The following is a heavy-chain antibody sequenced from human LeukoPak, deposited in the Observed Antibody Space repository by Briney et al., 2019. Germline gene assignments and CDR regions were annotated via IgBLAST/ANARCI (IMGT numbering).Heavy chain of an antibody. CDR1: GYTFTSYD. D-gene: IGHD2-15*01. V-gene: IGHV1-8*01. CDR2: MNPDSGDT. Sequence: GASVKVSCKASGYTFTSYDINWVRQATGQGLEWMGCMNPDSGDTGYAQKFQGRVTMTRSTSIATAYMELSSLKSEDTAVYYCASVSRIFYGGNCYSFGAFDIWGQGTMVTVSS. CDR3: ASVSRIFYGGNCYSFGAFDI. J-gene: IGHJ3*02.